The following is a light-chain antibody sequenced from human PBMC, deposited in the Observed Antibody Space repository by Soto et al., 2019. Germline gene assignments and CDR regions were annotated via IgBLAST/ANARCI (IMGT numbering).Light chain of an antibody. CDR1: SSDVGGYNY. CDR3: CSYAGSYTWV. J-gene: IGLJ3*02. CDR2: DVS. Sequence: QSVLTQPRSVSGSPGQSVTISCTGTSSDVGGYNYVSWYQQHPGKAPKLIIYDVSKRPSGVPDRSSGSKSGNTASLTISGLQAEDEADYYCCSYAGSYTWVFGGGTKVTVL. V-gene: IGLV2-11*01.